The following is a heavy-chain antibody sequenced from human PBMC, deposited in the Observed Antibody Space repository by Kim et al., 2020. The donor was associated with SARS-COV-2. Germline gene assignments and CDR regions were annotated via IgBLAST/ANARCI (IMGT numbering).Heavy chain of an antibody. CDR1: GGSISSSSYY. J-gene: IGHJ3*02. V-gene: IGHV4-39*07. Sequence: SETLSLTCTVSGGSISSSSYYWGWIRQPPGKGLEWIGSIYYSGSTYYNPSLKSRVTISVDTSKNQFSLKLSSVTAADTAVYYCARDGYNIPDAFDIWGQGTMVTVSS. D-gene: IGHD5-12*01. CDR2: IYYSGST. CDR3: ARDGYNIPDAFDI.